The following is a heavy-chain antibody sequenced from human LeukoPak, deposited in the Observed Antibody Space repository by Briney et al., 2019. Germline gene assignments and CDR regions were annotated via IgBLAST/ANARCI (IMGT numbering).Heavy chain of an antibody. Sequence: IRSKAYGGTTEYAASVKGRFSVSRDDSKSVAYLQMTSLKTDDTALYYCAKYSSSSNFYYGMDVWGQGTTVTVSS. D-gene: IGHD6-6*01. V-gene: IGHV3-49*02. CDR3: AKYSSSSNFYYGMDV. CDR2: IRSKAYGGTT. J-gene: IGHJ6*02.